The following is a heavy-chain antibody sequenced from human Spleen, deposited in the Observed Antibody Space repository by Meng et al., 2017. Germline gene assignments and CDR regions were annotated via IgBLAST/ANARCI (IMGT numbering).Heavy chain of an antibody. V-gene: IGHV1-46*01. CDR1: GGTFRTFA. D-gene: IGHD3-3*02. CDR2: INPSGGST. CDR3: ARAFLEWLFFDY. J-gene: IGHJ4*02. Sequence: QVQLVQSGAEVKKPGSSVKVSCRASGGTFRTFAISWVRQAPGQGLEWMGIINPSGGSTSYAQKFQGRVTMTRDTSTSTVYMELSSLRSEDTAVYYCARAFLEWLFFDYWGQGTLVTVSS.